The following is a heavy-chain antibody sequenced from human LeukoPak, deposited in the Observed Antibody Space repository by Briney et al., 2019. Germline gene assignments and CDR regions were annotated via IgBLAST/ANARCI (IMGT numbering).Heavy chain of an antibody. CDR2: INHSGST. Sequence: SETLSLTCAVSGGSFSGYYWSWIRQPPGKGLEWIGEINHSGSTNYNPSLKSRVTISVDTSKNQFSLKLRSVTAADTAVYYCARGCSSSDYWGQGTLVTVSS. D-gene: IGHD2-2*01. CDR1: GGSFSGYY. CDR3: ARGCSSSDY. J-gene: IGHJ4*02. V-gene: IGHV4-34*01.